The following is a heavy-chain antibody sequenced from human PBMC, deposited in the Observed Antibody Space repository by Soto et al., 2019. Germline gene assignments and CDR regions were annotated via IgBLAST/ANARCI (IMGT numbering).Heavy chain of an antibody. J-gene: IGHJ3*01. V-gene: IGHV4-59*03. CDR2: IYDSGDT. CDR1: GDSISSYF. D-gene: IGHD2-2*01. CDR3: VSSRAAIYGDAFDV. Sequence: VQLQESGPGLVKPSETLSLTCSVSGDSISSYFRNWIRQPPGKGLEWIGCIYDSGDTDYNPSLKRRVTMLLSTSKNQFSLNLSSVSAADTAVYYCVSSRAAIYGDAFDVWGQGTMVTVSS.